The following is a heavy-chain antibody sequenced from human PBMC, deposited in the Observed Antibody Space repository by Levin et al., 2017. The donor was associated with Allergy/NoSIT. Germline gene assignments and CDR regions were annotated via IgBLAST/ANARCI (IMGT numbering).Heavy chain of an antibody. V-gene: IGHV3-13*04. CDR2: IGLAGDT. CDR1: GFTFSNYD. D-gene: IGHD3-10*01. Sequence: GESLKISCAASGFTFSNYDMHWVRQGTGKGLEWVAAIGLAGDTHYSDSVRGRFTISRENAKNSVYLQMKSLTVGDTAVYFCARGGIMVRGVDLPDYWGQGTLVTVSS. CDR3: ARGGIMVRGVDLPDY. J-gene: IGHJ4*02.